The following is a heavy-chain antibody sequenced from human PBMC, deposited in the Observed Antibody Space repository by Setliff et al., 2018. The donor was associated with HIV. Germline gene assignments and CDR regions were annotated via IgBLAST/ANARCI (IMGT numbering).Heavy chain of an antibody. CDR2: MYISGST. V-gene: IGHV4-4*07. J-gene: IGHJ4*02. Sequence: PSETLSLTCTVSGGSISSYYCNWIRQPAGKGLEWIGHMYISGSTNYNPSLKSRVTMSLDTSKNQFSLKLSSVTAADTAIYYCARGSRSHGGMLGYWGQGTLVTVSP. D-gene: IGHD6-13*01. CDR3: ARGSRSHGGMLGY. CDR1: GGSISSYY.